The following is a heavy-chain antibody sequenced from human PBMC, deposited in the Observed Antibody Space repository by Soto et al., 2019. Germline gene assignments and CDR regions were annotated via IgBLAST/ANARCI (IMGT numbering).Heavy chain of an antibody. Sequence: QVQLMQSGAEVKKPGASVKVSCKASGYTFTGYYMHWVRQAPGQGLDWMGWINPNSGGPNYAQKLQGRLTMIRHTSISTAYMELSRLRSDDTAVYYCARANQRRDGPEGYWGQGTLVTVS. CDR1: GYTFTGYY. V-gene: IGHV1-2*02. CDR3: ARANQRRDGPEGY. CDR2: INPNSGGP. J-gene: IGHJ4*02.